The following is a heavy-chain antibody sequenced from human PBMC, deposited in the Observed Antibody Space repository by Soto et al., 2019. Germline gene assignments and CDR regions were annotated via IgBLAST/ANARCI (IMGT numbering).Heavy chain of an antibody. CDR3: ARARDCSSPPAPYDYNRMPF. CDR1: AGSTSRYY. D-gene: IGHD6-6*01. CDR2: IYYSGST. V-gene: IGHV4-59*01. J-gene: IGHJ6*02. Sequence: TCTVSAGSTSRYYWRWIRLPLGKKLEWIGYIYYSGSTNYTPSLKSRVTISVATSKTQFYLKLSSVTAADTAVYYCARARDCSSPPAPYDYNRMPFWGQGTTLTV.